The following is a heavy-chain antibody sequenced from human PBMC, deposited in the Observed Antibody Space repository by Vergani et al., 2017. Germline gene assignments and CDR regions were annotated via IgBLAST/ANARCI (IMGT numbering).Heavy chain of an antibody. CDR1: GGSISGGAYS. CDR2: IYYSGST. V-gene: IGHV4-61*08. J-gene: IGHJ3*02. Sequence: QLQLQESGSRLVKPSQTLSLTCAVSGGSISGGAYSWSWIRPPPGKGLEWIGYIYYSGSTNYNPSLKSRVTISVDTSKNQFSLKLSSVTAADTAVYYCARNPYCGGDCYSDAFDIWGQGTMVTVSS. CDR3: ARNPYCGGDCYSDAFDI. D-gene: IGHD2-21*02.